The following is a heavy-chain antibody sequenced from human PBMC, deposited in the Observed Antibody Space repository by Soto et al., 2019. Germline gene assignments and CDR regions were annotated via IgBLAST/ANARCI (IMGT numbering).Heavy chain of an antibody. CDR1: GFTFSSYA. V-gene: IGHV3-30-3*01. D-gene: IGHD6-13*01. CDR3: AREQQLTDAFDI. Sequence: SGGSLRLSCAASGFTFSSYAMHWVRQAPGKGLEWVAVISYDGSNKYYADSVKGRFTTSRDNSKNTLYLQMNSLRAEDTAVYYCAREQQLTDAFDIWGQGTMVTVSS. J-gene: IGHJ3*02. CDR2: ISYDGSNK.